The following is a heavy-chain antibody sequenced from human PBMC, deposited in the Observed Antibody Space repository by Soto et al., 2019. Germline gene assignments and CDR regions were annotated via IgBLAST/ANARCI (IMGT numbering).Heavy chain of an antibody. CDR3: AQTTVTTGEDWFDP. CDR2: IYYSGTT. Sequence: PSETLSLTCTVSGGSVSSDRYYWSWIRQPPGKGLEWIGYIYYSGTTSYNPSLKSRVTISIDTSKNQFSLKLSSVTAADTAVYYCAQTTVTTGEDWFDPWGQGTLVTVSS. CDR1: GGSVSSDRYY. V-gene: IGHV4-61*01. J-gene: IGHJ5*02. D-gene: IGHD4-17*01.